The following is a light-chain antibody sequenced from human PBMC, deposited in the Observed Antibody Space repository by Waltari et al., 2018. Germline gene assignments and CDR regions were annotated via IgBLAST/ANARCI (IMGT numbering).Light chain of an antibody. J-gene: IGKJ1*01. CDR3: QQYYSFPM. V-gene: IGKV4-1*01. CDR1: RSILYSSNNKNY. CDR2: WAS. Sequence: DIVMTQSPDSLAVSLGERATINCKSSRSILYSSNNKNYLAWYQQKPGRPPKLLINWASSRESGVPDRFSGSGSGTDFTLTISSLQAEDVAVYYCQQYYSFPMFGQGTNVEIK.